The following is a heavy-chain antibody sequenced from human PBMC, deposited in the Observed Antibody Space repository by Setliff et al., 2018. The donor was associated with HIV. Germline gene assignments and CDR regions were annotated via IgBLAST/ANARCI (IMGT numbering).Heavy chain of an antibody. D-gene: IGHD2-2*03. Sequence: HGESLKISCQASGYTFTNYWIGWVRQMPGKGLEWMGIVYPGDSDTRYSPSFQGQVTISADKSISTAYLQWSSLKASDTAMYYCARHGYCSGTSCSEYYYYYGMDVWGQGTTVTVSS. CDR1: GYTFTNYW. CDR3: ARHGYCSGTSCSEYYYYYGMDV. CDR2: VYPGDSDT. J-gene: IGHJ6*02. V-gene: IGHV5-51*01.